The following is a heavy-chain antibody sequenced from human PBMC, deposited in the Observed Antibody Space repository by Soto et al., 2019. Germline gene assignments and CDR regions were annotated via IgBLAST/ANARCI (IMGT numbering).Heavy chain of an antibody. CDR2: INHSGST. J-gene: IGHJ6*02. CDR3: ARGGITIRYYCAMDV. Sequence: SETLSLTCAVYGGSFSGYYWSWIRQPPGKGLEWIGEINHSGSTNYNPSLKSRVTISLDTSKNQFSLKLSSVTAADTAVYYCARGGITIRYYCAMDVWGQGTTVTVSS. D-gene: IGHD1-20*01. CDR1: GGSFSGYY. V-gene: IGHV4-34*01.